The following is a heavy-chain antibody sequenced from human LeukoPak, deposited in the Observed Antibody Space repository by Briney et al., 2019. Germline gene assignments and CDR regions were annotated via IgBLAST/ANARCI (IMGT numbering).Heavy chain of an antibody. J-gene: IGHJ4*02. V-gene: IGHV1-18*01. CDR1: GYTFTSYG. D-gene: IGHD6-13*01. Sequence: GASVKVSCKASGYTFTSYGISWVRQAPGQGLEWMGWISAYNGNTNYAQKLQGRVTMTTDTSTSTAYMELRSLRSDDTAVYYCARHSSSWPQYYFDYWGQGTLVTVSS. CDR2: ISAYNGNT. CDR3: ARHSSSWPQYYFDY.